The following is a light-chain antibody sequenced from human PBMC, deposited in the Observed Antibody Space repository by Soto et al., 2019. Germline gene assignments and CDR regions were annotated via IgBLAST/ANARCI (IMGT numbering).Light chain of an antibody. CDR2: EVD. CDR1: NSDVGGHNY. Sequence: QSALTQPASVSGSVGQSITISFTGSNSDVGGHNYVSCYQQHPGKAPKLIIYEVDIRPSGVSTRFADSKSGNTASLTISGLQAEDEADYYCSSYTSTVLYVFGTGTKVTVL. J-gene: IGLJ1*01. V-gene: IGLV2-14*01. CDR3: SSYTSTVLYV.